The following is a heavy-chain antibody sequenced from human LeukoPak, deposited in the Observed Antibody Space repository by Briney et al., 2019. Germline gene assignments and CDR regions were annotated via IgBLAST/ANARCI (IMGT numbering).Heavy chain of an antibody. Sequence: GGSLRLSCAASGFTFSSYAMSWVRQAPGKGLEWVSGISSSGGSTVYADSVKGRFTISRDNFRNTVFLQMNSLRAEDTAVYYCARGPSGYHNTGGQGTLVTVSS. D-gene: IGHD5-12*01. CDR1: GFTFSSYA. V-gene: IGHV3-23*01. CDR3: ARGPSGYHNT. J-gene: IGHJ4*02. CDR2: ISSSGGST.